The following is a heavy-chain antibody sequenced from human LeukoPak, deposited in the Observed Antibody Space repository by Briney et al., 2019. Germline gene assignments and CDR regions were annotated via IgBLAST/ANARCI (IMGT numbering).Heavy chain of an antibody. CDR2: ISAYNGNT. Sequence: ASVKVSCKASGYTFTSYGISWVRQAPGQGLEWMGWISAYNGNTNYAQKLQGRVTMTTDTSTSTAYMELRSLRSDDTAVYYCARGGCSGGSCLFYGMDVWGQGTTVTVSS. D-gene: IGHD2-15*01. CDR1: GYTFTSYG. CDR3: ARGGCSGGSCLFYGMDV. V-gene: IGHV1-18*01. J-gene: IGHJ6*02.